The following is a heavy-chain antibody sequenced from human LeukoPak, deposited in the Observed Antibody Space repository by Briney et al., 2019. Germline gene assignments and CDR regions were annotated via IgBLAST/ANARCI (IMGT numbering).Heavy chain of an antibody. J-gene: IGHJ4*02. CDR2: IYTSGST. Sequence: SETLSLTCTVSGGSISSGSYYWSWIRQPAGKGLEGIGRIYTSGSTNYNPSLKSRVTISVDTSKNQFSLKLSSVTAADTAVYYCARGYCSGGSCQIDYWGQGTLVTVSS. D-gene: IGHD2-15*01. V-gene: IGHV4-61*02. CDR1: GGSISSGSYY. CDR3: ARGYCSGGSCQIDY.